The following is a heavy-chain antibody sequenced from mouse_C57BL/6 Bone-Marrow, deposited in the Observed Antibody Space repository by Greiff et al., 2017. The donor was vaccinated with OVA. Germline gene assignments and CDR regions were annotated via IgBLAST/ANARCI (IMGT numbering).Heavy chain of an antibody. V-gene: IGHV1-81*01. D-gene: IGHD1-1*01. CDR3: ARSYYGSSYPYYYAMDY. Sequence: QVQLQQSGAELARPGASVKLSCKASGYTFTSYGISWVKQRTGQGLEWIGEIYPRSGNTYYNEKFKGKATLTADKSSSKAYMELRSLTSEDSAVYFCARSYYGSSYPYYYAMDYWGQGTSVTVSS. J-gene: IGHJ4*01. CDR2: IYPRSGNT. CDR1: GYTFTSYG.